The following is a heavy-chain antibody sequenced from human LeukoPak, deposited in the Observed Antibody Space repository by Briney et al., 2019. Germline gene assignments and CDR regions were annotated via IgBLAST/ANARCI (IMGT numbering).Heavy chain of an antibody. Sequence: PGGSLRLSCAASGFTVSSNFMSWVRQAPGRGLEWVSVIYSGGSTYYADSVKGRFAISRDNSKNTLYLQMNSLRAEDTAVFYCERDLTGDAYFDYWGQGTLVTVSS. CDR2: IYSGGST. J-gene: IGHJ4*02. D-gene: IGHD7-27*01. V-gene: IGHV3-66*01. CDR1: GFTVSSNF. CDR3: ERDLTGDAYFDY.